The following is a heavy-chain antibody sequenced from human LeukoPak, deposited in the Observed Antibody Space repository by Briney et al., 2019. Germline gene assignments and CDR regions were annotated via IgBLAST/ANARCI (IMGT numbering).Heavy chain of an antibody. Sequence: SVKVSFTASGGTFSNYAITWVRQAPGQGLEWMGGIIPIFGTANYAQKFQGRVTITADESTTTVYMEMSRLRSEDTAVYYCARGPQGGYNYNWFDPWGQGTLVTVSS. J-gene: IGHJ5*02. V-gene: IGHV1-69*01. CDR2: IIPIFGTA. CDR3: ARGPQGGYNYNWFDP. D-gene: IGHD5-24*01. CDR1: GGTFSNYA.